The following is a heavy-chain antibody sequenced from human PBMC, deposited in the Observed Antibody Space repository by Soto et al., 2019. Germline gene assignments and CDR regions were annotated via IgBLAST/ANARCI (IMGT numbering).Heavy chain of an antibody. CDR1: GYTFTSYG. CDR3: AGDATLYDYVWGTPLPWFDP. D-gene: IGHD3-16*01. J-gene: IGHJ5*02. CDR2: ISAYNGNT. Sequence: QVQLVQSGAEVKKPGASVKVSCKASGYTFTSYGISWVRQAPGQGLEWMGWISAYNGNTNYAQKLQGRVTMTTDTAXXRXSXXLRSLRSDDTAVYYCAGDATLYDYVWGTPLPWFDPWGQGTLVTVSS. V-gene: IGHV1-18*01.